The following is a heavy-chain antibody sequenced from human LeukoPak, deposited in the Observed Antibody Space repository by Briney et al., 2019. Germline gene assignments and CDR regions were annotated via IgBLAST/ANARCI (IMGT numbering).Heavy chain of an antibody. CDR2: IYYSGST. D-gene: IGHD3-10*01. J-gene: IGHJ4*02. CDR3: ARHRITMVRGVIPYYFDY. V-gene: IGHV4-39*01. Sequence: SETLSLTCSVSGYSISSSYYWGWIRQPPGKGLEWIGSIYYSGSTYYNPSLKSRVTISVDTSKNQFSLKLSSVTAADTAVYYCARHRITMVRGVIPYYFDYWGQGTLVTVSS. CDR1: GYSISSSYY.